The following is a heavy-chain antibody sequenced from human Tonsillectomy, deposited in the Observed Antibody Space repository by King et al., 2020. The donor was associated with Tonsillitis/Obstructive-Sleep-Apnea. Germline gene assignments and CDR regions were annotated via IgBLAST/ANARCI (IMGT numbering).Heavy chain of an antibody. CDR2: IRSKGYGGTT. Sequence: VQLVESGGGLVKPGRSLRLSCIGSGFTFGDYAMSWFRQAPGKGLEWVGFIRSKGYGGTTEYAASVKGRFAISRDDSKNIAYLQMNSLKTEDTAVYYCTRDRTVGPVHYYYYYMDVWGKGTTVTVSS. CDR1: GFTFGDYA. CDR3: TRDRTVGPVHYYYYYMDV. V-gene: IGHV3-49*05. J-gene: IGHJ6*03. D-gene: IGHD1-26*01.